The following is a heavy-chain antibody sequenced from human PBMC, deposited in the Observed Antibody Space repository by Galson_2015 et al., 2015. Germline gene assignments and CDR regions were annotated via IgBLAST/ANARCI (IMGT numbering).Heavy chain of an antibody. CDR1: GGTFSSYA. J-gene: IGHJ4*02. D-gene: IGHD3-22*01. Sequence: SVKVSCKASGGTFSSYAISWVRQAPGQGLEWMGGIIPIFGTANYAQKFQGRVTITADESTSTAYMELSSLRSEDTAVYYCARNHLGIDYYDSSGYYSLDYWGQGTLVTVSS. CDR2: IIPIFGTA. V-gene: IGHV1-69*13. CDR3: ARNHLGIDYYDSSGYYSLDY.